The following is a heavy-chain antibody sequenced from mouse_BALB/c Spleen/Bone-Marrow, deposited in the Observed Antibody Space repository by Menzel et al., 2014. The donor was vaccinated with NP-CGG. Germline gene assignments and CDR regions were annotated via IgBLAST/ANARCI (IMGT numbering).Heavy chain of an antibody. CDR2: INSNGDNT. V-gene: IGHV5-6-2*01. CDR3: AGSYYGSTFDY. J-gene: IGHJ2*01. D-gene: IGHD1-1*01. CDR1: GFTFSSYY. Sequence: EVKLMESGGGLVKLGGPLKLSCAASGFTFSSYYMSWVRQTPEKRLELVAAINSNGDNTYYPDTVKGRFTISRDNAKNTLYLQMSSLKSEGTALYYCAGSYYGSTFDYWGQGTTLTVSS.